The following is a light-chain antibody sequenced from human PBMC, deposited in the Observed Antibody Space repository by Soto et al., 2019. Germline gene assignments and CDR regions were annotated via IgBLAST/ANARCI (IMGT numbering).Light chain of an antibody. CDR3: QQYGSSHT. Sequence: EIMVTQSPGTLSLYPGERATLSCRASQSVSSSYLAWYQQKPGQAPRLLIYGASSRATGIPDRFSGSVSGSDFILTINRLEPEDFAVYYSQQYGSSHTFGQVRRLEI. CDR1: QSVSSSY. J-gene: IGKJ5*01. CDR2: GAS. V-gene: IGKV3-20*01.